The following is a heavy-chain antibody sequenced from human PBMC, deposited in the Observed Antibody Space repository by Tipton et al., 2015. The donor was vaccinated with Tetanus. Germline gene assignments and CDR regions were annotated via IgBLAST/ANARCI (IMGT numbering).Heavy chain of an antibody. V-gene: IGHV4-39*01. D-gene: IGHD5-18*01. Sequence: LSLTCTVSGGSISSSSYYWGWIRQPPGKGLEWIGSIYYSGSTYYNPSLKSRVTISVDTSKNQFSLKLSSVTAADTAVYYCARMTWIQLWLRENNYFDYWGQGTLVTVSS. J-gene: IGHJ4*02. CDR1: GGSISSSSYY. CDR2: IYYSGST. CDR3: ARMTWIQLWLRENNYFDY.